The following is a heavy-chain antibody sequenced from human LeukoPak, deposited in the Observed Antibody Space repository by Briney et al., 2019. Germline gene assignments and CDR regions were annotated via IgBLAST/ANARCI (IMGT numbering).Heavy chain of an antibody. J-gene: IGHJ6*03. CDR3: AKGSEHSYYYYYMDV. V-gene: IGHV3-7*01. D-gene: IGHD1/OR15-1a*01. Sequence: GGSLRLSCSASGFTFNTYWMSWVRQAPGKGLQWVANVRPDGREQRYVDSVKGRFTISRDNAKNLVYLQMNSLRAEDTAVYYCAKGSEHSYYYYYMDVWGKGTTVTISS. CDR1: GFTFNTYW. CDR2: VRPDGREQ.